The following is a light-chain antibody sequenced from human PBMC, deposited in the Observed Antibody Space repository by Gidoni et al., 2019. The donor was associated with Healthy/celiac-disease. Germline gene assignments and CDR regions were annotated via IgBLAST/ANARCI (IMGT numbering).Light chain of an antibody. Sequence: AIRMTQSPSSFSASTGDRVTITCRASQGISSYLAWYQQKPGKAPKLLIYAASTLQSGVPSRFSGSGTGTDFTLTISCLQSEDFATYYCQQYYSYPLXVXPGTKVDIK. J-gene: IGKJ3*01. CDR1: QGISSY. CDR3: QQYYSYPLX. CDR2: AAS. V-gene: IGKV1-8*01.